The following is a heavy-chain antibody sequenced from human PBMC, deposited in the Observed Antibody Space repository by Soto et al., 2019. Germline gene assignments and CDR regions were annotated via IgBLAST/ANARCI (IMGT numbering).Heavy chain of an antibody. V-gene: IGHV4-31*03. CDR3: ARVVEIEDDAFDI. J-gene: IGHJ3*02. D-gene: IGHD2-21*01. CDR1: GGSISSGGYY. Sequence: QVQLQESGPGLVKPSQTLSLTCTVSGGSISSGGYYWSWIRQHPGKGLEWIGYIYYSGSTYYNPSLKSRVTLSVDTSKNQFSLKLSSETAAATAVYYCARVVEIEDDAFDIWGQGTMVTVSS. CDR2: IYYSGST.